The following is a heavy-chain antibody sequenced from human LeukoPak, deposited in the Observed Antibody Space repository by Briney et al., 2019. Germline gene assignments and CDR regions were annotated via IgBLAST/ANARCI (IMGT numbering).Heavy chain of an antibody. CDR1: GDSVSNNDGA. CDR3: AGGYAFDV. J-gene: IGHJ3*01. CDR2: TCYRSQWYN. V-gene: IGHV6-1*01. Sequence: SQTLSLTCAISGDSVSNNDGAWNWIRQSPSRGLEWLGRTCYRSQWYNDYARSVMSRISVDPDTSKNQFSLQLRSVTPNDTAVYYCAGGYAFDVWGQGTTVIVSS.